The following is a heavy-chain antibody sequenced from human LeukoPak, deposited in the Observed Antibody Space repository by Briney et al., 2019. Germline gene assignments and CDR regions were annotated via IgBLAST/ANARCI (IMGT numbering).Heavy chain of an antibody. CDR3: ARGRILYYFDY. CDR2: ISHSGST. V-gene: IGHV4-59*01. CDR1: GGSITNYY. Sequence: SETLSLTCTVFGGSITNYYWSWIRQSPGKGLEWVGCISHSGSTKYNPSLGSRVTISVDTSKGQVSLKVTSVTAADTAVYYCARGRILYYFDYWGQGTLVTVSS. J-gene: IGHJ4*02.